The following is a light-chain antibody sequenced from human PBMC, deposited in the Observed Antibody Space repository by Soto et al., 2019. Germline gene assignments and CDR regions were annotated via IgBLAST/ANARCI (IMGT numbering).Light chain of an antibody. CDR1: QSVSSGY. Sequence: EIVLTQSPGTLSLSPGDGATLSCRASQSVSSGYLAWYQQKPGQAPRLLIYGASRRAGCIPDRFSGSGSGTDFTLDTSSQEPVDFAVYWCQHSVNSPTFGQGNRVPIK. CDR3: QHSVNSPT. V-gene: IGKV3-20*01. J-gene: IGKJ1*01. CDR2: GAS.